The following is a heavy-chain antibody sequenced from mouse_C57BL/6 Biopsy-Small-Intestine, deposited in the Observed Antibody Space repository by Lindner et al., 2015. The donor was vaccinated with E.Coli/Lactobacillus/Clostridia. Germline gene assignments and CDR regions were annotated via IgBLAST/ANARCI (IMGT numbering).Heavy chain of an antibody. CDR2: IDPENGDT. V-gene: IGHV14-4*01. CDR3: TSGALLSMDY. D-gene: IGHD2-10*01. CDR1: GFSIKDDY. J-gene: IGHJ4*01. Sequence: VQLQESGAELVRPGASVKLSCTASGFSIKDDYMHWVKQRPEQGLEWIGWIDPENGDTEYASKFQGKATITADTSSNTAYLQLSSLTSEDTAVYYCTSGALLSMDYWGQGTSVTVSS.